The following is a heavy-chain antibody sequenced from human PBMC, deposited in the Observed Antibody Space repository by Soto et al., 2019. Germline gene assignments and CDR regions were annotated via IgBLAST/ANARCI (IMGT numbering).Heavy chain of an antibody. D-gene: IGHD3-3*01. V-gene: IGHV4-39*01. J-gene: IGHJ5*02. Sequence: QLQLQESGPGLVKPSETLSLTCSVSGGSISSSSYYWGWIRQPPGKGLEWIGSIYYSGTTYYNPSLKRRITISVDTSNNQFSLKLSSVTAADTAVYYCAGHTIFGAREFDPWGQGSLVTVSS. CDR1: GGSISSSSYY. CDR2: IYYSGTT. CDR3: AGHTIFGAREFDP.